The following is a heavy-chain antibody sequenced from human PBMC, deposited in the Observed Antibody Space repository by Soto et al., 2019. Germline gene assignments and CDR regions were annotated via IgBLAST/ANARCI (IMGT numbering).Heavy chain of an antibody. Sequence: SQTLSLTCAISGDSVSSNSVAWNWIRQSPSRGLEWLGRTYYRSKWYNDYGVTVKGRITINPDTSKNQFSLQLNSVTPEDTAVYYCARGRVTAFDIWGQGTMVTVSS. CDR1: GDSVSSNSVA. D-gene: IGHD5-18*01. CDR3: ARGRVTAFDI. CDR2: TYYRSKWYN. V-gene: IGHV6-1*01. J-gene: IGHJ3*02.